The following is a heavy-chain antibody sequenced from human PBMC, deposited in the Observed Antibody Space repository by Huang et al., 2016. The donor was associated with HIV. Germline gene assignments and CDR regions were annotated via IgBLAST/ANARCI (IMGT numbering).Heavy chain of an antibody. CDR1: GFTFSSYG. Sequence: QVQLVESGGGVVQPGGSLRLSCAASGFTFSSYGMHWIRQAQGKGVEGVEFIRYDGSNKYYADSVRGRFTISRDNSKNTLYLQMNSLRAEDTAVYYCAKGSMANAFDIWGQGTMVTVSS. CDR2: IRYDGSNK. V-gene: IGHV3-30*02. J-gene: IGHJ3*02. D-gene: IGHD3-10*01. CDR3: AKGSMANAFDI.